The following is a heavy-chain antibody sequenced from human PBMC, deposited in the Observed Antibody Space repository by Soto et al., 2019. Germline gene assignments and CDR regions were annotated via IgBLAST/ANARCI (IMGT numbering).Heavy chain of an antibody. CDR3: ARAHYGDYGYGMDV. CDR1: GGSISSGGYS. V-gene: IGHV4-30-2*01. CDR2: IYHSGST. D-gene: IGHD4-17*01. J-gene: IGHJ6*02. Sequence: QLQMQESGSGLVKPSQTLSLTCAVSGGSISSGGYSWSWIRQPPGKGLEWIGYIYHSGSTYYNPSLKSRVTISVDRSKNQFSLKLSSVTAADTAVYYCARAHYGDYGYGMDVWGQGTTVTVSS.